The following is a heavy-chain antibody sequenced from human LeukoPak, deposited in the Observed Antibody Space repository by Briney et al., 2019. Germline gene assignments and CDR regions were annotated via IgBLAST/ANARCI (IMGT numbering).Heavy chain of an antibody. Sequence: ASVKVSCKTAGYTFTDYNLHWVRQAPGQRLEWMGIIKPIVGDTSYAQTCEGRVFMTRDTSTRTVYMELSSLRSEATAVYYCARTRTKVVMFDYWGQGTLVTVSS. D-gene: IGHD3-22*01. J-gene: IGHJ4*02. CDR1: GYTFTDYN. CDR3: ARTRTKVVMFDY. CDR2: IKPIVGDT. V-gene: IGHV1-46*01.